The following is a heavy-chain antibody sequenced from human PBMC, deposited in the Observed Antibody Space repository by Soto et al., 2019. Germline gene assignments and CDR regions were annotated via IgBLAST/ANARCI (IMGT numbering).Heavy chain of an antibody. CDR1: GGSISSGDYY. CDR3: ARAGLYYYDSSGYIGY. D-gene: IGHD3-22*01. V-gene: IGHV4-30-4*01. Sequence: QVQLQESGPGLAKPSQTLSLTCTVSGGSISSGDYYWSWIRQPPGKGLEWIGYIYYSGSTYYNPSLKSRVTISVDTSKNQFSLKLSSVTAADTAVYYCARAGLYYYDSSGYIGYWGQGTLVTVSS. CDR2: IYYSGST. J-gene: IGHJ4*02.